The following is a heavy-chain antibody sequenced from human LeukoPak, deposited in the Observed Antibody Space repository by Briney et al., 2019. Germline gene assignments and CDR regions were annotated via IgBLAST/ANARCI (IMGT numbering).Heavy chain of an antibody. CDR2: IKQDGSET. CDR1: GFTFSNYW. Sequence: GGSLRLSCAASGFTFSNYWMTWDRQAPGKGLEWVANIKQDGSETSYVDSMKGRFTISRDNAKNSLYLQMNSLRAEDTAVYYCARGRAAFDPWGQGTLVTVSS. CDR3: ARGRAAFDP. V-gene: IGHV3-7*01. J-gene: IGHJ5*02. D-gene: IGHD2-15*01.